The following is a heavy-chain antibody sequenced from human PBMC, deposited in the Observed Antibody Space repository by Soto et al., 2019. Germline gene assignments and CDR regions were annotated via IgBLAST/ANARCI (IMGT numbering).Heavy chain of an antibody. CDR2: IYYSGST. V-gene: IGHV4-30-4*01. CDR1: GGSISSGDYY. D-gene: IGHD4-4*01. Sequence: SETLSLTCTVSGGSISSGDYYWSWIRQPPGKGLEWIGYIYYSGSTYYNPSLKSRVTISVDTSKNQFSLKLSSVTAADTAVYYCARDYSNYPNWFDPWGQGTLVTSPQ. J-gene: IGHJ5*02. CDR3: ARDYSNYPNWFDP.